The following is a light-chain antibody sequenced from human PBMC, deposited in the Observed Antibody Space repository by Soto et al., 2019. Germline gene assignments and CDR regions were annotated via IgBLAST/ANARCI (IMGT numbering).Light chain of an antibody. Sequence: QSALTQPASVSGSPGQSITISCTGTSSDVGSYNLVSWYQQHPGKAPKLMIYEGSKRPSGVSNRFSGSKSGNTASLTISGLQAEDEADYYCCSYAGSSPPRVVFGGGTQLTVL. CDR1: SSDVGSYNL. V-gene: IGLV2-23*01. J-gene: IGLJ2*01. CDR3: CSYAGSSPPRVV. CDR2: EGS.